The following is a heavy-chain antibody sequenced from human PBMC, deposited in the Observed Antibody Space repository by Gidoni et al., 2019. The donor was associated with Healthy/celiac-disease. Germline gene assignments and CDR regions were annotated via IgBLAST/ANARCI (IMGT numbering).Heavy chain of an antibody. Sequence: EVQLVQSGAEVKKPGESLRISCKGSGSSFTSYWISWVRQMPGKGLEWMGRIDPSDSYTNYSPSFQGHVTISADKSISTAYLQWSSLKASDTAMYYCARRSRSTVAGTMGGFDYWGQGTLVTVSS. V-gene: IGHV5-10-1*03. CDR3: ARRSRSTVAGTMGGFDY. CDR1: GSSFTSYW. CDR2: IDPSDSYT. J-gene: IGHJ4*02. D-gene: IGHD6-19*01.